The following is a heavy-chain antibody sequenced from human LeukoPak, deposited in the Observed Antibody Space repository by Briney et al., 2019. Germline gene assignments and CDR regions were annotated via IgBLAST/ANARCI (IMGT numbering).Heavy chain of an antibody. CDR3: ARLGDYDFWSGYYYYFDY. CDR1: GGSISSYY. J-gene: IGHJ4*02. D-gene: IGHD3-3*01. Sequence: SETLSLTCTVSGGSISSYYWSWIRQPPGKGLEWIGYIYYSGSTNYNPSLKSRVTISVDTSKNQFSLKLSSVTAADTAVYYCARLGDYDFWSGYYYYFDYWGQGTLVTASS. CDR2: IYYSGST. V-gene: IGHV4-59*08.